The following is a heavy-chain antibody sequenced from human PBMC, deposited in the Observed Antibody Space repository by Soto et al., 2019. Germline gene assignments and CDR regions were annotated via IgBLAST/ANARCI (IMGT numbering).Heavy chain of an antibody. CDR2: TYYRSKWYN. Sequence: PSQTLSLTCAISVDSVSSNSAAWNWIRQSPSRGLEWLGRTYYRSKWYNDYAVSVKSRITINPDTSKNQFSLQLNSVTPEDTAVYYCARGMLAAARLGYYYYYGMDVWGQGTTVTVSS. D-gene: IGHD6-13*01. CDR1: VDSVSSNSAA. CDR3: ARGMLAAARLGYYYYYGMDV. V-gene: IGHV6-1*01. J-gene: IGHJ6*02.